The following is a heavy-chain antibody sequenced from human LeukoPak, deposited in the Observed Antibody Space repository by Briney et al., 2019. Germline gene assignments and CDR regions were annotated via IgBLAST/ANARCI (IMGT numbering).Heavy chain of an antibody. CDR2: IYSGGST. CDR1: GFTFSSNY. V-gene: IGHV3-53*01. Sequence: PGGSPRLSCAASGFTFSSNYMSWVRQAPGKGLEWVSVIYSGGSTNYADSARGRFTISRDTSKNTLYLQMNSLRAEDTAVYYCARGRYEFSAGMDVWGQGTTVTVSS. D-gene: IGHD5-12*01. CDR3: ARGRYEFSAGMDV. J-gene: IGHJ6*02.